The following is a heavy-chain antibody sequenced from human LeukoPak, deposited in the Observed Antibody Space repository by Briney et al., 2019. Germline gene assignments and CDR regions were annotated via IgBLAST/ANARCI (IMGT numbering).Heavy chain of an antibody. CDR1: GFTFSNFD. CDR3: AKVSWSRTGGDDY. J-gene: IGHJ4*02. D-gene: IGHD6-13*01. CDR2: IYSTGSTT. V-gene: IGHV3-23*05. Sequence: GGSLRLSCAASGFTFSNFDMSWVRQAPGEGLEWVSGIYSTGSTTHHADSVKGRFTISRDNSKSTLYLQMNSLRPEDTAVYYCAKVSWSRTGGDDYWGQGTPVTVSS.